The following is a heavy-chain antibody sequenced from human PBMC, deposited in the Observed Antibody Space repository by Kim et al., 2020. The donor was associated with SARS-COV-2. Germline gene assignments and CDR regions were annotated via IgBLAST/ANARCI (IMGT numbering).Heavy chain of an antibody. V-gene: IGHV3-48*03. Sequence: GGSLRLSCAASGFTFSIYAMNWVRQAPGKGLEWLSYISAGGTTIYYADSAKGRFTISRDDAKNLVFLQMNSLRAEDTALYYCAREDTYSSAWDPDYWGQGNLVTVSS. CDR2: ISAGGTTI. J-gene: IGHJ4*02. D-gene: IGHD6-19*01. CDR3: AREDTYSSAWDPDY. CDR1: GFTFSIYA.